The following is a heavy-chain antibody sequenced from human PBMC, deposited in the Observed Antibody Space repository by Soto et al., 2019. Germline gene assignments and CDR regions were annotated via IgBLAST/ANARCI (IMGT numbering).Heavy chain of an antibody. CDR1: GGSISSRSYY. V-gene: IGHV4-39*01. Sequence: SETLSLTCTVSGGSISSRSYYWGWIRQPPGKGLEWIGSIYYSGSTYYNPSLKSRVTISVDTSKNQFSLKLSSVTAADTAVYYCARHGTGTTSIDYWGQGTLVTVSS. J-gene: IGHJ4*02. D-gene: IGHD1-7*01. CDR3: ARHGTGTTSIDY. CDR2: IYYSGST.